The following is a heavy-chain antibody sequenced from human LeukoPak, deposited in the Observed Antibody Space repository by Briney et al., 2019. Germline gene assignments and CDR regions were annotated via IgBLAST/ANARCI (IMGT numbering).Heavy chain of an antibody. CDR1: GYSFTTYG. J-gene: IGHJ4*02. CDR3: ARDPNQYEAVHPFDY. Sequence: ASVKVSCKASGYSFTTYGITWVRQAPGQGLEWMGWISTYNGNTKYSQKLQGRVTMITDTSTTTVYMELRSLRSDDTAVYYCARDPNQYEAVHPFDYWGQGTLVTVSS. CDR2: ISTYNGNT. V-gene: IGHV1-18*01. D-gene: IGHD6-19*01.